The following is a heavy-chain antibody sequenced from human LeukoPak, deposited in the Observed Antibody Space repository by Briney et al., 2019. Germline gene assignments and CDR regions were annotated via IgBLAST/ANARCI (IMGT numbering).Heavy chain of an antibody. Sequence: GASVKVSCKASGGTFSDNAYNWVRQARGQGLEWMGWISAYNGNTKYAQNLQGRVTMTTDTCTSTAYMELRSLRSDDTAVYYCTRDLPYSSSWESIDYWGQGTLVTVSS. V-gene: IGHV1-18*01. D-gene: IGHD6-13*01. J-gene: IGHJ4*02. CDR1: GGTFSDNA. CDR2: ISAYNGNT. CDR3: TRDLPYSSSWESIDY.